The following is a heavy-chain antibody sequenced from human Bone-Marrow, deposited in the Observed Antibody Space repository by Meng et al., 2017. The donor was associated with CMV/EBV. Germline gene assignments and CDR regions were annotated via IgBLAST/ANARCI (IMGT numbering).Heavy chain of an antibody. D-gene: IGHD5-24*01. J-gene: IGHJ4*02. V-gene: IGHV1-69*06. CDR1: GGTFSSYA. Sequence: SVKVSCKASGGTFSSYAISWVRQAPGQGLEWMGGIIPIFGTANYAQKFQGRVTMTEDTSTDTAYMELSSLRSEDTAVYYCAGGNRVEMATIMRPGPYYFDYWGQGTLVTVSS. CDR2: IIPIFGTA. CDR3: AGGNRVEMATIMRPGPYYFDY.